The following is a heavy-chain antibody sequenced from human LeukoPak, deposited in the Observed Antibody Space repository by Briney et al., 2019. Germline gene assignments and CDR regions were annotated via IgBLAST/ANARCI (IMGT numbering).Heavy chain of an antibody. J-gene: IGHJ4*02. CDR1: GFTFSSYS. D-gene: IGHD2-21*02. CDR3: ARGTVTAPGIDY. V-gene: IGHV3-7*01. CDR2: IKEDGVEK. Sequence: PGGSLRLSCAASGFTFSSYSMNWVRQAPGKGLEWVANIKEDGVEKYYVDSVKGRFAISRDNAKNSVYLQINSLRADDTAVYYCARGTVTAPGIDYWGQGTLVTVSS.